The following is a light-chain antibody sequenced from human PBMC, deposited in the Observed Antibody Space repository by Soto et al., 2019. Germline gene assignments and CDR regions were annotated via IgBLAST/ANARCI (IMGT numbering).Light chain of an antibody. CDR2: EVS. CDR3: SSYVSSTTGGVV. Sequence: QSVLTQPASVSGSPGQSITISCTGTSSDVGGYNYVSWYQQHPGKAPKVMIYEVSNRPSGVSNRFSGSKSGNTASLTISGLQAEDEADYYCSSYVSSTTGGVVFGGGTKLTVL. V-gene: IGLV2-14*01. CDR1: SSDVGGYNY. J-gene: IGLJ2*01.